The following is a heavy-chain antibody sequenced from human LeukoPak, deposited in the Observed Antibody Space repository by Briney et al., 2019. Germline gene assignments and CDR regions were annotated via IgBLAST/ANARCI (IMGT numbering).Heavy chain of an antibody. D-gene: IGHD2-15*01. CDR1: GFIFSNYG. CDR2: ISSSGRNI. J-gene: IGHJ4*02. Sequence: PGRSLRLSCAASGFIFSNYGMHWVRQAPGKGLEWVSAISSSGRNIYYTDSVKGRFTISRDNSRNTLYLQMNSLRAEDTAVYYCAKVEVEATVHWGQGTLVTVSS. V-gene: IGHV3-23*01. CDR3: AKVEVEATVH.